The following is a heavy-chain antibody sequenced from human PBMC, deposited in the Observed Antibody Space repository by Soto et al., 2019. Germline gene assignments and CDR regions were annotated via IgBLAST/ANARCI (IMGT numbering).Heavy chain of an antibody. Sequence: QVQLVQSGAEVKKPGASVKVSCKASGYTFTSYDINWVRQATGQGLEWMGWMNPNSGNTGYAQKFQGRVTMTRNTSISTAYMELSSLRSEDTAVYYCAITGPIVLVPAATAPYYYYYGMDVWGQGTTVTVSS. CDR3: AITGPIVLVPAATAPYYYYYGMDV. D-gene: IGHD2-2*01. CDR1: GYTFTSYD. CDR2: MNPNSGNT. V-gene: IGHV1-8*01. J-gene: IGHJ6*02.